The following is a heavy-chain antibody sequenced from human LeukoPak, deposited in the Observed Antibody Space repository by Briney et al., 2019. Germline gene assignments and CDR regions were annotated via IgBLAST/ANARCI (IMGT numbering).Heavy chain of an antibody. Sequence: SETLSLTCTASGGSISSYYWSWIRQPPGKGLEWIGYIYYSGSSNYNPSLKSRLSISVDTSSNQISYQLSSVTAADTAGYYCGRGDSSGVDYWGQGTLFTVSS. V-gene: IGHV4-59*08. J-gene: IGHJ4*02. CDR1: GGSISSYY. CDR3: GRGDSSGVDY. CDR2: IYYSGSS. D-gene: IGHD6-25*01.